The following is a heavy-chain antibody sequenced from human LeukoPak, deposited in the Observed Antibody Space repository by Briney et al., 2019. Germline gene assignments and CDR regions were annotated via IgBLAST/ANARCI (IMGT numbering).Heavy chain of an antibody. CDR3: ARVPLAGFWSDYYRNWFDP. D-gene: IGHD3-3*01. V-gene: IGHV1-8*01. CDR1: AYTFTSYD. CDR2: MNPNSGNT. J-gene: IGHJ5*02. Sequence: GASVKVSCKASAYTFTSYDINWVRQATGQGLEWMGWMNPNSGNTGYAQKFQGRVTMTRNTSISTAYTELSSLRSEDTAVYYCARVPLAGFWSDYYRNWFDPWGQGTLVTVSS.